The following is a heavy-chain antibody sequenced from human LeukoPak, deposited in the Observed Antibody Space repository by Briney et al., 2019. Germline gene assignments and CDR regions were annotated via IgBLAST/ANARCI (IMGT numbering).Heavy chain of an antibody. Sequence: GGSLRLSCAASGSTFSSSDMHWVRQAPGKGLEWVAFIRYDGNNKYYADSAKGRLTITRDNSKNTLYLQMNSLRAADTAVYYCAKGYRNHLLILLDSWGQGTLVTVSS. CDR3: AKGYRNHLLILLDS. CDR2: IRYDGNNK. V-gene: IGHV3-30*02. D-gene: IGHD3-16*01. J-gene: IGHJ5*01. CDR1: GSTFSSSD.